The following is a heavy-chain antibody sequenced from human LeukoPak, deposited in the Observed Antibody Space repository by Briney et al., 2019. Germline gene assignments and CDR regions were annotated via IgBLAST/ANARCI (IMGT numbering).Heavy chain of an antibody. CDR2: ISGGGSST. V-gene: IGHV3-23*01. Sequence: GGSLRLSCAASGFTLRSYTMNWVRQAPGKGLEWVSVISGGGSSTNYADSVKGRFTISRENSKNTLYLQMNSLRAEDTAVYYCAHTDSYYFDSGMVSWGQGALVTVSS. D-gene: IGHD3-22*01. CDR1: GFTLRSYT. J-gene: IGHJ5*02. CDR3: AHTDSYYFDSGMVS.